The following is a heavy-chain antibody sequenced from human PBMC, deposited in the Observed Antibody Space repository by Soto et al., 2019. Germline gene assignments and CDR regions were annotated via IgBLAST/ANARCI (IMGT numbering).Heavy chain of an antibody. Sequence: GGSLRLSCAASGFTFSSYAMSWVRQAPGKGLEWVSAISGSGGSTYYADSVKGRFTISRDNSKNTLYLQMNSLRAEDTAVYYCAKGEAEWSYYYYGMDVWGQGTTVTVSS. CDR3: AKGEAEWSYYYYGMDV. CDR1: GFTFSSYA. CDR2: ISGSGGST. V-gene: IGHV3-23*01. J-gene: IGHJ6*02. D-gene: IGHD2-8*01.